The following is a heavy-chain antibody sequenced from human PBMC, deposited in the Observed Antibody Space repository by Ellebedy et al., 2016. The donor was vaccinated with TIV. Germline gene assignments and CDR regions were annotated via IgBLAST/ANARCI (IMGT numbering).Heavy chain of an antibody. CDR1: GSSFSNYG. Sequence: GESLKISCAASGSSFSNYGMHWVRQAPGKGLEWVALIWYDGSKQYYADSVRGRFTISRDNSKNTLSLQMNSLRGEDTAVYYCANYDVHHLDSWGQGTLVTVSS. J-gene: IGHJ4*02. D-gene: IGHD3-22*01. CDR2: IWYDGSKQ. V-gene: IGHV3-33*06. CDR3: ANYDVHHLDS.